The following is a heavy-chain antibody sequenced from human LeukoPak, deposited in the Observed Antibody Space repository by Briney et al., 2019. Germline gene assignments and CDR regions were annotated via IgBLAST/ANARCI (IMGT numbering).Heavy chain of an antibody. CDR1: GFTFSSYA. D-gene: IGHD3-3*01. Sequence: GGSLRLSCAASGFTFSSYAMGWVRQAPGKGLEWVSSITGSGGSTYYGDSVKGRFTISRDNSKNTLYLQMNSLRAEDTAVYYCAKDGGGSLEWLPPMDVWGQGTTVTASS. V-gene: IGHV3-23*01. CDR2: ITGSGGST. J-gene: IGHJ6*02. CDR3: AKDGGGSLEWLPPMDV.